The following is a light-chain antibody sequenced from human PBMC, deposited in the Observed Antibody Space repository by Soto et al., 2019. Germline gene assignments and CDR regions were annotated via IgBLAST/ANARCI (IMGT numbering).Light chain of an antibody. V-gene: IGLV1-44*01. CDR2: SNN. CDR3: AAGENSLNVRFV. Sequence: QSVLTQPPSASGTPGQRVTISCSGSSSNIGSNSVNWYQELPGTAPKLLIYSNNQRPSGVPDRFSGSKSGTSASLAISGPQSGDEVVYYCAAGENSLNVRFVLGTGPRVTV. J-gene: IGLJ1*01. CDR1: SSNIGSNS.